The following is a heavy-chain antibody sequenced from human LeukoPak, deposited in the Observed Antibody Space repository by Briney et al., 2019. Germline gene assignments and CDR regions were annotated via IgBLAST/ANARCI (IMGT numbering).Heavy chain of an antibody. CDR2: ITPIFGTA. V-gene: IGHV1-69*13. CDR1: GGTFSSYA. CDR3: ASGYSSGCVHY. J-gene: IGHJ4*02. Sequence: SVKVSCKASGGTFSSYAISWVRQAPGQGLEWMGGITPIFGTANYAQKFQGRVTITADESTSTAYMELSSLRSEDTAVYYCASGYSSGCVHYWGQGTLVTVSS. D-gene: IGHD6-19*01.